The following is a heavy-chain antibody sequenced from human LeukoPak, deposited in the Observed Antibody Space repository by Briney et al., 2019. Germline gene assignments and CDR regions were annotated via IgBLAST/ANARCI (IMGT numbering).Heavy chain of an antibody. Sequence: GGSLRLSCAASGFTVSSNYMCWVRQAPGKGLEWVSYISSSGSTIYYADSVKGRFTISRDNAKNSLYLQMNSLRAEDTAVYYCAELGITMIGGVWGKGTTVTISS. CDR3: AELGITMIGGV. CDR1: GFTVSSNY. CDR2: ISSSGSTI. J-gene: IGHJ6*04. D-gene: IGHD3-10*02. V-gene: IGHV3-11*04.